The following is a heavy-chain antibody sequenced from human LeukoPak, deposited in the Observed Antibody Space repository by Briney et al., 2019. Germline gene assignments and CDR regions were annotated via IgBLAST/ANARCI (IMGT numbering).Heavy chain of an antibody. CDR3: VRYAKNGYDTPGFDY. CDR1: GGSISSYY. Sequence: PSETLSLTCTVSGGSISSYYWSWVRQPAGKGREWSGRIYTSGSTDFNPSLKSRVTMSVGTSKNQFSLKLSSVTAADTAVYYCVRYAKNGYDTPGFDYWGQGTLVTVSS. D-gene: IGHD5-12*01. CDR2: IYTSGST. V-gene: IGHV4-4*07. J-gene: IGHJ4*02.